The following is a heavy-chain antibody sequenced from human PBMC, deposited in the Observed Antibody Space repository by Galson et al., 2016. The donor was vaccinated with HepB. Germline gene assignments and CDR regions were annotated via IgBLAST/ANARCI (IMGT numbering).Heavy chain of an antibody. CDR1: GGSISSSNNY. Sequence: ETLSLTCIVSGGSISSSNNYGGWIRQSPGKGLEWIGSSHYSSGRTVYNPSLKSRGTISVDTSKNQFSLNLSSVTAADTAVYYCATYGFYYYYALDVWGQGTAVTVSS. CDR2: SHYSSGRT. J-gene: IGHJ6*02. V-gene: IGHV4-39*01. CDR3: ATYGFYYYYALDV. D-gene: IGHD3-10*01.